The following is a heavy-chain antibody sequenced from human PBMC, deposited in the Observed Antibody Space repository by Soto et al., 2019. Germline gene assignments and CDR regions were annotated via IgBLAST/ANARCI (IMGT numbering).Heavy chain of an antibody. CDR3: ARSGYSYGYIDY. Sequence: SAPLSLTCRVSSFSINSRHYWGWILQPPGKGLEWIANIYNTGSTNYNPSLKSRVTISVDTSKNQFSLKLSSVTAADTAVYYCARSGYSYGYIDYWGQGTLVTVS. J-gene: IGHJ4*02. CDR1: SFSINSRHY. V-gene: IGHV4-38-2*02. D-gene: IGHD5-18*01. CDR2: IYNTGST.